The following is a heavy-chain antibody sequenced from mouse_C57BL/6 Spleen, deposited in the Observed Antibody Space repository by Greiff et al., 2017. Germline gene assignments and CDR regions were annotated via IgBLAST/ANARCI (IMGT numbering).Heavy chain of an antibody. CDR2: IYPGSGNT. V-gene: IGHV1-76*01. J-gene: IGHJ4*01. Sequence: QVHVKQSGAELVRPGASVKLSCKASGYTFTDYYINWVKQRPGQGLEWIARIYPGSGNTYYNEKFKGKATLTAEKSSSTAYMQLSSLTSEDSAVYFCARDYYGSSPLAMDYWGQGTSVTVSS. D-gene: IGHD1-1*01. CDR1: GYTFTDYY. CDR3: ARDYYGSSPLAMDY.